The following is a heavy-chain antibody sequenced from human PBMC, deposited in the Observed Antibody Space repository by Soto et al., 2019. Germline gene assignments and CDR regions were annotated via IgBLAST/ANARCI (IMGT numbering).Heavy chain of an antibody. V-gene: IGHV3-23*01. CDR3: AKIGLRFLEWLSVYFDY. CDR2: ISGSGGST. J-gene: IGHJ4*02. D-gene: IGHD3-3*01. CDR1: GFTFSSYA. Sequence: PVGSLRLSCAASGFTFSSYAMSWVRQAPGKGLEWVSAISGSGGSTYYADSVKGRFTISRDNSKKPLYLQMNSLRAEDTAVYYCAKIGLRFLEWLSVYFDYWGQGTLVTVSS.